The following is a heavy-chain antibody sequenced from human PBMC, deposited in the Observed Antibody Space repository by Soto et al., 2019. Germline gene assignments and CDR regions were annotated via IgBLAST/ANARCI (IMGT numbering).Heavy chain of an antibody. Sequence: SETLSLTCTVSGGSISSYYWSWIRQPPGKGLEWIGYIYYSGSTNYNPSLKSRVTISVDTSKNQFSLKLSSVTAADTAVYYCARDRQLLWFGESHYYFDYWGQGTLVTVSS. CDR1: GGSISSYY. CDR2: IYYSGST. J-gene: IGHJ4*02. V-gene: IGHV4-59*12. CDR3: ARDRQLLWFGESHYYFDY. D-gene: IGHD3-10*01.